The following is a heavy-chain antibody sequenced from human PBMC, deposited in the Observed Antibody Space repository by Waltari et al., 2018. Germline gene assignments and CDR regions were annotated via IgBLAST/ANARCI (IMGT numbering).Heavy chain of an antibody. CDR1: GFTFSSYS. Sequence: EVQLVESGGGLVKPGGSLRLSCAASGFTFSSYSMNWVRQAPGKGLEWVSSISSSSSYIYYADSVKGRCTISRDNSKNTLYLQMNSLRAEDTAVYYCAKKGVLWFGERYYFDYWGQGTLVTVSS. V-gene: IGHV3-21*04. CDR2: ISSSSSYI. CDR3: AKKGVLWFGERYYFDY. J-gene: IGHJ4*02. D-gene: IGHD3-10*01.